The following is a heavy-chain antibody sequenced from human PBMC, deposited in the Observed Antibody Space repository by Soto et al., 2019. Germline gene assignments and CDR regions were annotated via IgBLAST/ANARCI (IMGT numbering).Heavy chain of an antibody. CDR2: IYSSGST. Sequence: PSETLSLTCAVSGGSISSSNWWSWVRQPPGKGLEWIGYIYSSGSTHYNPSLQNRVTISIDTSKNQVSLKVNSVTAADTAVYYCARDHPHSYGVYYFDYWGQGTPVTV. CDR3: ARDHPHSYGVYYFDY. V-gene: IGHV4-4*02. CDR1: GGSISSSNW. D-gene: IGHD5-18*01. J-gene: IGHJ4*02.